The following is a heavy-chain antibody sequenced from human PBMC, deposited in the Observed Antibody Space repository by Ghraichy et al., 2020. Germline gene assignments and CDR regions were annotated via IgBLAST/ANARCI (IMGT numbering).Heavy chain of an antibody. V-gene: IGHV3-33*01. D-gene: IGHD6-13*01. CDR3: ARDVRIAAINTLYYYYGMDV. Sequence: GESLNISCAASGFSFSSYGMHWVRQAPGKGLEWVAVIWYDGSNKYYADSVKGRFTISRDNSKNTLYLQMNSLRAEDTAVYYCARDVRIAAINTLYYYYGMDVWGRGTTVTVSS. J-gene: IGHJ6*02. CDR1: GFSFSSYG. CDR2: IWYDGSNK.